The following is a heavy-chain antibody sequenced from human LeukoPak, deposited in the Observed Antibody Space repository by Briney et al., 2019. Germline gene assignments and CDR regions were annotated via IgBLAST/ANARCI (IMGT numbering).Heavy chain of an antibody. CDR3: ARSGANYWCDY. V-gene: IGHV1-18*01. CDR1: GYTFTSFG. J-gene: IGHJ4*02. D-gene: IGHD4/OR15-4a*01. CDR2: ITAYSGNT. Sequence: ASVKVSCKASGYTFTSFGISWVRQAPGQGLEWLGWITAYSGNTKYAPKVQGRVTMTTDKSTGTAYMELRSLRSDDTAVYYCARSGANYWCDYWGQGTLVTVSS.